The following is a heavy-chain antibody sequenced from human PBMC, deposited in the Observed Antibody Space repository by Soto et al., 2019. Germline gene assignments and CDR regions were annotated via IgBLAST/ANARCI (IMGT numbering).Heavy chain of an antibody. CDR3: ARDLEYSSSSSWFDP. D-gene: IGHD6-6*01. Sequence: PSETLSLTCTVSGGSISSYYWSWIRQPAGKGLEWIGRIYTSGSTNYNPSLKSRVTMSVDTSKNQFSLKLSSVTAADTAVYYCARDLEYSSSSSWFDPWGQGTLVTVSS. CDR1: GGSISSYY. V-gene: IGHV4-4*07. J-gene: IGHJ5*02. CDR2: IYTSGST.